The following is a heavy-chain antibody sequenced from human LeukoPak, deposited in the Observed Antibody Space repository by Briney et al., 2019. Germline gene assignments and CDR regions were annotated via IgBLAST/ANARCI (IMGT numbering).Heavy chain of an antibody. J-gene: IGHJ4*02. CDR2: ISTYNGDT. CDR3: ARGSYYDY. V-gene: IGHV1-18*01. CDR1: GYTLTELS. Sequence: ASVKVSCKVSGYTLTELSMHWVRQAPGQGLEWMGWISTYNGDTNFAQKFQGRVTMTTDTSTNTAYMELRSLTSDDTAVYYCARGSYYDYWGQGTLVTVSS. D-gene: IGHD1-26*01.